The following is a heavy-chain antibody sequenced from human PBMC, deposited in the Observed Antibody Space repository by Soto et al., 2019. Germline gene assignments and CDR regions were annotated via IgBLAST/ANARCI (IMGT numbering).Heavy chain of an antibody. CDR3: VRDRDLYRDMFHADL. Sequence: GGSLRLSCAASGFTFNNYGMHWVRQAPGKGLEWLAYITIEGGNELYADSVRGRFTISADNAENSVILQMNSLRDEDSAVYFCVRDRDLYRDMFHADLWGQGTLVTVSS. CDR2: ITIEGGNE. CDR1: GFTFNNYG. V-gene: IGHV3-48*02. J-gene: IGHJ4*01. D-gene: IGHD3-10*02.